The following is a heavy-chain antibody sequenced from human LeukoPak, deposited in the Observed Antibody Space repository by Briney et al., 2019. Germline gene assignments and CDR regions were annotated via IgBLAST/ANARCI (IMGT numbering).Heavy chain of an antibody. D-gene: IGHD6-19*01. CDR3: AREAGDSSGWYNWFDP. CDR1: GFTFSSYW. V-gene: IGHV3-7*01. Sequence: GGSLRLSCAASGFTFSSYWMSWVRQAPGKGREWVANIKQDGSEKNYVDSVKGRFTISRDNAKNSLYLQMNSLRAEDTAVYYCAREAGDSSGWYNWFDPSGQGTLVTVSS. CDR2: IKQDGSEK. J-gene: IGHJ5*02.